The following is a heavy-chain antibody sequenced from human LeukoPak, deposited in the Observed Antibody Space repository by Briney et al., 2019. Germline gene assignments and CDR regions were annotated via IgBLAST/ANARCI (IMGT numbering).Heavy chain of an antibody. CDR3: ARQGIAALWFDP. D-gene: IGHD6-13*01. CDR1: GGSFSGYY. V-gene: IGHV4-34*01. Sequence: SETLSLTCAVYGGSFSGYYWSWIRQPPGKGLEWIGSIYYSGSTSYNPSLKSRVTISVDTSKNQFSLKLTSVTAADAAVYYCARQGIAALWFDPWGQGTPGTVSS. J-gene: IGHJ5*02. CDR2: IYYSGST.